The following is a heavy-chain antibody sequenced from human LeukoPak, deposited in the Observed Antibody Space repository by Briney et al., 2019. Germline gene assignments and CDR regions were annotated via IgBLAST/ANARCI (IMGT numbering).Heavy chain of an antibody. V-gene: IGHV4-34*01. CDR1: GFIFSNYG. D-gene: IGHD6-13*01. CDR3: ASSQAAAGTYYGMDV. Sequence: GSLRLSCAASGFIFSNYGMNWVRQPPGKGLEWIGEINHSGSTNHNPSLKSRVTISVDTSKNQFPLKLSSVTAADTAVYYCASSQAAAGTYYGMDVWGQGTTVTVS. CDR2: INHSGST. J-gene: IGHJ6*02.